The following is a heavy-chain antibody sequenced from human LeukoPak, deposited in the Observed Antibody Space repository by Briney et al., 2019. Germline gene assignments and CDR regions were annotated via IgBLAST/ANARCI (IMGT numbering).Heavy chain of an antibody. Sequence: SETLSLTCTVSGGSISSYYWSWIRQPAGKGLEWIGRIYTSGSTNYNPSLKSRVTMSVDTSKNQFSLKLSSVTAADTAVYYCARDALPLNWNYGRHRLDPWGQGTLVTVSS. J-gene: IGHJ5*02. CDR2: IYTSGST. CDR3: ARDALPLNWNYGRHRLDP. V-gene: IGHV4-4*07. D-gene: IGHD1-7*01. CDR1: GGSISSYY.